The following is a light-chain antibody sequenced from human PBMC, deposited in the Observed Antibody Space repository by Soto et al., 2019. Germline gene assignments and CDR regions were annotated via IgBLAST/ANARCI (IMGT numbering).Light chain of an antibody. CDR3: QQYNNWPPLT. Sequence: IVLKLSPLPLSVSTVERATLSSRASQSVSSNLAWYQQKPGQASRLLIYGASTRATGIPARFSGSGSGTEFTLTISSLQSEDSAIYYCQQYNNWPPLTFGGGTKVDI. CDR2: GAS. J-gene: IGKJ4*01. V-gene: IGKV3-15*01. CDR1: QSVSSN.